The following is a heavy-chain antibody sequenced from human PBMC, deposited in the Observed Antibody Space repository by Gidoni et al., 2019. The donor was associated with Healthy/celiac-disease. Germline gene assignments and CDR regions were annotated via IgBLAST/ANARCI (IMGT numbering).Heavy chain of an antibody. CDR1: GGSISSSSYY. J-gene: IGHJ4*02. CDR2: IYYSGST. Sequence: QLQLQESGTGLVKPSETLSLTCTVSGGSISSSSYYWCWIRQPPGQGREWIGRIYYSGSTYYTPSLKSRVTISVDTSKTQFSLKLSSLTAADTAVYYCARHPTIGFGELLTPDFDYWGQGTLVTVSS. CDR3: ARHPTIGFGELLTPDFDY. V-gene: IGHV4-39*01. D-gene: IGHD3-10*01.